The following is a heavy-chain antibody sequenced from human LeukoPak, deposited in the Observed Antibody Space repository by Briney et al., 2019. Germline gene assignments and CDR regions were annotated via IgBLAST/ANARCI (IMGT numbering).Heavy chain of an antibody. J-gene: IGHJ4*02. V-gene: IGHV1-69*13. D-gene: IGHD4-23*01. CDR1: GGTFSNYA. CDR2: IIPIFGTA. CDR3: ARGWLAETTVVTPYNY. Sequence: SVKVSCKASGGTFSNYAINWVRQAPGQGLEWMGGIIPIFGTAHYSQKFQGRVTITAVDSLNTAYMELSSLRSDDTAVYYCARGWLAETTVVTPYNYWGQGTLVTVSS.